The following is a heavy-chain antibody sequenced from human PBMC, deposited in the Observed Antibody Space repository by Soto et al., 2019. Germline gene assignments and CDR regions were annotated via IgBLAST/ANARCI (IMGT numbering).Heavy chain of an antibody. D-gene: IGHD6-6*01. V-gene: IGHV4-30-4*01. CDR3: AGERPDGDRLDP. J-gene: IGHJ5*02. Sequence: SETLSLTCSVSGGSISSGDYYWSWIRQPPGKGLEWIGYIYYSGSTYYNPSLKSRVTISVDTSKNQFSLKLSSVTAADTAVYYVAGERPDGDRLDPWGQGTLVTVSS. CDR1: GGSISSGDYY. CDR2: IYYSGST.